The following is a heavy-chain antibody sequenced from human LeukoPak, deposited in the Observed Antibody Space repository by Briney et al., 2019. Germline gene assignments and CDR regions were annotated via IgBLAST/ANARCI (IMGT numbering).Heavy chain of an antibody. Sequence: QAGGSLRLSCAASGFTFSSYAMSWVRQAPGKGLEWVSAISGSGGSTYYADSVKGRFTISRDNSKNTLYLQMNSLRAEDTAVYYCAKATGVVLMVYAMAVGWYFDLWGRGTLVTVSS. CDR1: GFTFSSYA. J-gene: IGHJ2*01. CDR3: AKATGVVLMVYAMAVGWYFDL. V-gene: IGHV3-23*01. D-gene: IGHD2-8*01. CDR2: ISGSGGST.